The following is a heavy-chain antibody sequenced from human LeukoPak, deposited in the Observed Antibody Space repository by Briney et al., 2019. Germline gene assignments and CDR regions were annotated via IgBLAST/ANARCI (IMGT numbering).Heavy chain of an antibody. V-gene: IGHV4-39*07. J-gene: IGHJ4*02. D-gene: IGHD6-19*01. CDR3: ARGAYSSGWSFDY. CDR1: GGSISSSSYY. Sequence: PSETLSLTCTVSGGSISSSSYYWGWIRQPPGKGLEWIGEINHSGSTNYNPSLKSRVTISVDTSKNQFSLKLSSVTAADTAVYYCARGAYSSGWSFDYWGQGTLVTVSS. CDR2: INHSGST.